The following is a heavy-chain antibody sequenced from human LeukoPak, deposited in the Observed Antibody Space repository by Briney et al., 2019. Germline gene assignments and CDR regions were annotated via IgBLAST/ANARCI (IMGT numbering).Heavy chain of an antibody. CDR3: AKDRGRIAVAGTFDY. CDR1: GFTFSSYG. Sequence: AGGSLRLSCAASGFTFSSYGMHWVRQAPGKGLEWVAYIRYDGSDRYYADSVKGRFTISRDNSKNTLYLQMNSLRLEDTAVYYCAKDRGRIAVAGTFDYWGQGTLVTVSS. D-gene: IGHD6-19*01. J-gene: IGHJ4*02. V-gene: IGHV3-30*02. CDR2: IRYDGSDR.